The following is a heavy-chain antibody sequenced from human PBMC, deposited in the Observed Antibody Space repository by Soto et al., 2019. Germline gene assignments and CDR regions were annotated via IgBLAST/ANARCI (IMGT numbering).Heavy chain of an antibody. CDR3: ARRGYSGGDYYYGMDV. J-gene: IGHJ6*02. D-gene: IGHD5-12*01. Sequence: ASVNGSCKASGYTFTGYYMHWVRQAPGQGLEWMGWINPNSGGTNYAQKFQGWVTMTRDTSISTAYMELSRLRSDDTAVYYCARRGYSGGDYYYGMDVWGQGTTVTVSS. CDR2: INPNSGGT. CDR1: GYTFTGYY. V-gene: IGHV1-2*04.